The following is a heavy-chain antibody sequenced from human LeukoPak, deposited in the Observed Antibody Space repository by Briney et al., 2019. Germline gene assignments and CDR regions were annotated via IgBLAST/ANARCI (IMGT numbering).Heavy chain of an antibody. V-gene: IGHV6-1*01. D-gene: IGHD6-13*01. CDR2: TYYRSKWYN. CDR3: ARLKIAAAGLGNFDY. J-gene: IGHJ4*02. CDR1: GDSVSSNSAA. Sequence: SQTLSLTCAISGDSVSSNSAAWNWIRQSPSRGLEWLGRTYYRSKWYNDYAVSVKSLITINPDTSKNQFSLQLNSVTPEDTAVYYCARLKIAAAGLGNFDYWGQGTLVTVSS.